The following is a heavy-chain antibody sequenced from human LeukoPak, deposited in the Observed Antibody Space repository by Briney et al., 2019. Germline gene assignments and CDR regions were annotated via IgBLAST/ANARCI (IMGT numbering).Heavy chain of an antibody. Sequence: GESLKISCAGSGYTFITYWIGWVRQMPGNGLEWMGIIYPGDSDTRYSPSFQGQVTISADKSISTAYLQWSSLKASDTAMYYCATHGGSSSEIGGFDYWGQGTLVTVSS. J-gene: IGHJ4*02. CDR1: GYTFITYW. V-gene: IGHV5-51*01. D-gene: IGHD6-6*01. CDR3: ATHGGSSSEIGGFDY. CDR2: IYPGDSDT.